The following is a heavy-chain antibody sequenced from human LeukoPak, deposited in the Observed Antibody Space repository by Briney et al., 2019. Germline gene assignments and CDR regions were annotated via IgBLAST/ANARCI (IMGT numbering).Heavy chain of an antibody. CDR2: ISYDGSNK. CDR3: AKGYLVATTLNWFDP. Sequence: PGGSLRLSCAASGFTFSSYGMHWVRQAPGKGLEWVAVISYDGSNKYYADSVKGRFTISRDNSKNTLYLQMNSLRAEDTAVYYCAKGYLVATTLNWFDPWGQGTLVTVSS. V-gene: IGHV3-30*18. J-gene: IGHJ5*02. CDR1: GFTFSSYG. D-gene: IGHD5-12*01.